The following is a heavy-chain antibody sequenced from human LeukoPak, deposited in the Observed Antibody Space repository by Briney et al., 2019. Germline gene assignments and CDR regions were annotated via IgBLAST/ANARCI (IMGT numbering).Heavy chain of an antibody. CDR3: ARVPGGALNWFDP. J-gene: IGHJ5*02. V-gene: IGHV4-38-2*02. Sequence: SETLSLTCIVSAYSINNGYFWGWIRQPPGKGLEWIGTIYYSGSTYYNPSLKSRVTISVDTSKNQFSLRLSSVTATDTAVYYCARVPGGALNWFDPWGQGTLVTVSS. D-gene: IGHD1-1*01. CDR1: AYSINNGYF. CDR2: IYYSGST.